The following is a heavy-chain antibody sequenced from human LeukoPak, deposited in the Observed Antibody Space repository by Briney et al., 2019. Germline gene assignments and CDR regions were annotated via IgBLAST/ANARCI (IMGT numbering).Heavy chain of an antibody. V-gene: IGHV3-74*01. Sequence: AGGSLRLSCVGCGFTYTDYWMHWFRQAPGKGPVWVSRINPDGTIIDYADSVKGRFSISRDNAKNLLYLQMNGLRADDTAVYYCAKDLSWNTADRWGQGILVTVSS. CDR1: GFTYTDYW. J-gene: IGHJ5*02. CDR2: INPDGTII. CDR3: AKDLSWNTADR. D-gene: IGHD5-18*01.